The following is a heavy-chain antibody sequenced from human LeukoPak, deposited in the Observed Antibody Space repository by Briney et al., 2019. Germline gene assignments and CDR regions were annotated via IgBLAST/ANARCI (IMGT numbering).Heavy chain of an antibody. J-gene: IGHJ3*02. Sequence: GGSLRLSCAASGFTFSSYGMSWVRQAPGKGLEWVAVISYDGSSKYYADSVKGRFTISRDNSKNTLYLQMNSLRTEDTAVYYCARARSSYGYGDAFDIWGQGTMVTVSS. CDR1: GFTFSSYG. D-gene: IGHD5-18*01. CDR2: ISYDGSSK. CDR3: ARARSSYGYGDAFDI. V-gene: IGHV3-30*03.